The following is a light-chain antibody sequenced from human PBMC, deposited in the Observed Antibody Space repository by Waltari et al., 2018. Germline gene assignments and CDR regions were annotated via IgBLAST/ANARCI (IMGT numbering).Light chain of an antibody. CDR1: SSNIGRNI. J-gene: IGLJ3*02. CDR3: SSWDDSLSGWV. CDR2: GNN. Sequence: QSVLTQAPSASGTPGQRVTISCSGSSSNIGRNIVSWYQKLPGAAPKFLIHGNNQRPSGVPDRFSGSKSGTSASLAISGLQSEDEADYYCSSWDDSLSGWVFGGGTKLTVL. V-gene: IGLV1-44*01.